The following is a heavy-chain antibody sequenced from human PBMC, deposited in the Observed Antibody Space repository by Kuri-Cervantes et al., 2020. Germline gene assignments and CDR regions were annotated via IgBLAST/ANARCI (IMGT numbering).Heavy chain of an antibody. CDR2: IVVGSGNT. CDR3: AADQVVAGTWIDY. J-gene: IGHJ4*02. Sequence: SVKVSCKASGYTFTSYAMHWVRQAPGQRLEWIGWIVVGSGNTNYAQKFQERVTITRDMSTSTAYMELSSLRSEDTAVYYCAADQVVAGTWIDYWGQGTLVTVSS. CDR1: GYTFTSYA. V-gene: IGHV1-58*02. D-gene: IGHD6-19*01.